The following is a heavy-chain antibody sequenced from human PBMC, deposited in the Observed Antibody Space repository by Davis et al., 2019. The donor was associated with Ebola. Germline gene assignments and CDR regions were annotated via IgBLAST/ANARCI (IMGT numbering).Heavy chain of an antibody. J-gene: IGHJ4*02. D-gene: IGHD3-16*01. CDR3: AKDIQGGSSYLDN. CDR1: GFTFSSYW. V-gene: IGHV3-7*03. CDR2: IKQGGSEK. Sequence: GESLKISCAASGFTFSSYWMSWVRQAPGKGLEWVANIKQGGSEKYYVDSVRGRFIISRDDAKNSLYLQMNSLRAEDTAIYYCAKDIQGGSSYLDNWGQGTLVTVSS.